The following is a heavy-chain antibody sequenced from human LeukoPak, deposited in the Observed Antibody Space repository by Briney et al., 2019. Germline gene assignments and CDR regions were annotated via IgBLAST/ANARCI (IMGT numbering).Heavy chain of an antibody. J-gene: IGHJ6*02. CDR2: IKSKTDGGTT. V-gene: IGHV3-15*01. CDR3: TTGPFDYYGSASYLANGMDV. Sequence: KAGGSLRLSCAASGLTFSNAWMSWVRQAPGKGLEWVGRIKSKTDGGTTDYTAPVKGRFTISRDESKNTLYLQMNSLKTEDTAVYYCTTGPFDYYGSASYLANGMDVWGQGTTVTVSS. D-gene: IGHD3-10*01. CDR1: GLTFSNAW.